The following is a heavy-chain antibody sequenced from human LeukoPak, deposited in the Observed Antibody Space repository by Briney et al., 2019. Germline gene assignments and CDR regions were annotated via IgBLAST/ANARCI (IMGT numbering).Heavy chain of an antibody. D-gene: IGHD6-19*01. Sequence: GGSLRLSCAASGFTFDDYAMHWVRQAPGKGLEWVSGISWNSGSIGYADSVKGRFTISRDNAKNSLYLQMNSLRAEDTALYYCAKDIYSSDWYVNYYGMDVWGQGTTVTVSS. CDR1: GFTFDDYA. J-gene: IGHJ6*02. CDR3: AKDIYSSDWYVNYYGMDV. CDR2: ISWNSGSI. V-gene: IGHV3-9*01.